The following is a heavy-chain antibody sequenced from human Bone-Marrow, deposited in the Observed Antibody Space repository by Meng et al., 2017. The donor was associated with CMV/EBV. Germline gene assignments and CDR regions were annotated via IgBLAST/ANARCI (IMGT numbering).Heavy chain of an antibody. CDR3: AKGYCSGGSCLGYFDY. CDR2: INPHSGGT. CDR1: YTFTGYY. V-gene: IGHV1-2*02. D-gene: IGHD2-15*01. Sequence: YTFTGYYMHWVRHAPGQGLEWMGWINPHSGGTNYAQKFQGRVTMTRDTSISTAYMELSRLRSDDTAVYYCAKGYCSGGSCLGYFDYWGQGTLVTVSS. J-gene: IGHJ4*02.